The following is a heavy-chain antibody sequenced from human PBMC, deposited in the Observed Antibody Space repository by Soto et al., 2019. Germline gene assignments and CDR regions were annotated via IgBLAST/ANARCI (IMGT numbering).Heavy chain of an antibody. CDR3: ARVSAYYDNSGYYSFDY. V-gene: IGHV2-26*01. J-gene: IGHJ4*02. CDR1: GFSLSNPRMG. Sequence: QVTLKESGPVVVKPTETLTLTCAVSGFSLSNPRMGVSWIRQPPGRALEWLAHIFSSHEDSSRPSLRDRLTISKDASRGQVVLTMTHMDPADTATYYCARVSAYYDNSGYYSFDYWVQGTLVTVSS. D-gene: IGHD3-22*01. CDR2: IFSSHED.